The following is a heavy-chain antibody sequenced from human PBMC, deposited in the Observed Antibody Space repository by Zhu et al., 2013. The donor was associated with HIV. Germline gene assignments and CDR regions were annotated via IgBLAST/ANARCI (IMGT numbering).Heavy chain of an antibody. Sequence: QVQLVQSGAEVKKPGSSVKVSCKASGGTFSNYAINWVRQAPGQGLEWMGGIIPIFSTANYAQKFQGRVTITADESTTTASMELSSLRSEDTAVYYCARVKAPRNYADPFDIWGQGTVVTVSS. CDR2: IIPIFSTA. V-gene: IGHV1-69*01. D-gene: IGHD1-7*01. CDR1: GGTFSNYA. J-gene: IGHJ3*02. CDR3: ARVKAPRNYADPFDI.